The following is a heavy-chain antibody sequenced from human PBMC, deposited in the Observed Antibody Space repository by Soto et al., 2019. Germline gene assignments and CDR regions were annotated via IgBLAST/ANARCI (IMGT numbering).Heavy chain of an antibody. Sequence: PGGSLRLSCAASGFTFSNYGMNWVRQAPGKGLEWVSYIGSSSSAIYYADSVRGRFTISRDNAKTSLYLQMNGLRADDTAVYYCAREYDYGDYSYFDYWGPGTLVTVSS. V-gene: IGHV3-48*04. CDR2: IGSSSSAI. CDR1: GFTFSNYG. CDR3: AREYDYGDYSYFDY. D-gene: IGHD4-17*01. J-gene: IGHJ4*02.